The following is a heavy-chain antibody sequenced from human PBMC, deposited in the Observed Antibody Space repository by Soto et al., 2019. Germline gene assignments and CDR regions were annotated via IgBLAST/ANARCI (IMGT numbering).Heavy chain of an antibody. CDR1: GFTFSSYW. CDR2: INSDGSST. D-gene: IGHD3-3*01. J-gene: IGHJ6*02. Sequence: GGSLRLSCAASGFTFSSYWMHWVRQAPGKGLVWVSRINSDGSSTSYADSVKGRFTISRDNAKNTLYLQMNSLRAEDTAVYYCARGDPSLIVWSGYSSNKEDYYYGMDVWGQGTTVTVSS. V-gene: IGHV3-74*01. CDR3: ARGDPSLIVWSGYSSNKEDYYYGMDV.